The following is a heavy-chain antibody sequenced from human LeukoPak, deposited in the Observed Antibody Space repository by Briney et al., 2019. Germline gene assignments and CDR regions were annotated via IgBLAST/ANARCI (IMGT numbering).Heavy chain of an antibody. Sequence: PGGSLRLSCAASGFTFSNAWMSWVRQAPGKGLEWVGRITSKTDGGTTDYAAPVKGRFTISRDDSKNTLYLQMSSLKAEDTAVYYCTTGGVFDLWGQGTMVTVSP. CDR3: TTGGVFDL. CDR1: GFTFSNAW. V-gene: IGHV3-15*01. CDR2: ITSKTDGGTT. J-gene: IGHJ3*01.